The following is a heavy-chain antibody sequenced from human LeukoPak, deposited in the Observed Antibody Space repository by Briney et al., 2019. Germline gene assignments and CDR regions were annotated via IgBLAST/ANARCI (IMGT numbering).Heavy chain of an antibody. D-gene: IGHD2-21*02. Sequence: SGTLSLTCAVSGGSISSSNWWSWVRQPPGKGLEWIGEIHHSKSSNYYPSLKSRVTISVDKSKNQFSLELNSVTAADAAVYYCAGGGDWLFDYWGQGILVTVSS. CDR2: IHHSKSS. J-gene: IGHJ4*02. CDR3: AGGGDWLFDY. CDR1: GGSISSSNW. V-gene: IGHV4-4*02.